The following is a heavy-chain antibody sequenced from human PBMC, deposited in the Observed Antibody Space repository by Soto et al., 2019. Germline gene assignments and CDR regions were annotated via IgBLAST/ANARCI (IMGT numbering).Heavy chain of an antibody. V-gene: IGHV3-21*01. CDR2: ISSSSSYI. D-gene: IGHD3-22*01. Sequence: GGSLRLSCAASGFSFSNYIMNWARQAQGKGLEWVSSISSSSSYISYADSVKGRFTISRDNAKNSLSLQINSLRAEDTAVYYCARNYHYDSNGYYSFDHWGQGTLVTVSS. CDR1: GFSFSNYI. J-gene: IGHJ4*02. CDR3: ARNYHYDSNGYYSFDH.